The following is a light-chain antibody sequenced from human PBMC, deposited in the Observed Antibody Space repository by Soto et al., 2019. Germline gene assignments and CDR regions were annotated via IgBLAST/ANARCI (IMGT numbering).Light chain of an antibody. CDR1: SGSVSTSYF. CDR3: VLYMGGGISL. J-gene: IGLJ3*02. CDR2: STN. Sequence: QAVVTQEPSFSVSPGGTVTLTCGLSSGSVSTSYFPSWYQQTPGQTPRSLIYSTNTRSSGVPDRFSGSILGNKAALTITGAQVDDESEYYCVLYMGGGISLFGGGTKLTVL. V-gene: IGLV8-61*01.